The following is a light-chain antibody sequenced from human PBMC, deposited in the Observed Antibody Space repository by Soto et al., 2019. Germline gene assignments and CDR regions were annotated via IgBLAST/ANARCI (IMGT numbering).Light chain of an antibody. CDR3: QQYNSYSLT. Sequence: DIQMTQSPSTLSASVGDRVTITCRASQSISSWLAWYQQKPGKAPKLLIYDASSMESGVPSRSSGSGSGTEFTLTISSLQPDEFATYYCQQYNSYSLTFGQGTKVEIK. J-gene: IGKJ1*01. CDR2: DAS. CDR1: QSISSW. V-gene: IGKV1-5*01.